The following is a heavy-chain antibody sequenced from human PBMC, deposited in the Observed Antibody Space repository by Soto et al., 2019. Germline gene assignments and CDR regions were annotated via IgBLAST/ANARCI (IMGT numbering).Heavy chain of an antibody. CDR2: IFYDGSRK. CDR3: VREESDSDGNWFDR. J-gene: IGHJ5*02. D-gene: IGHD5-18*01. CDR1: GFTFSHYG. Sequence: QVQLVESGGGVVQPGRSLKLSCAASGFTFSHYGMHWVRQAPGRGLEWVAVIFYDGSRKEYAASLKGRFSISRDNSKNTLDLQMNSLRVEDTAMYYCVREESDSDGNWFDRWGQGTLVTVSA. V-gene: IGHV3-33*01.